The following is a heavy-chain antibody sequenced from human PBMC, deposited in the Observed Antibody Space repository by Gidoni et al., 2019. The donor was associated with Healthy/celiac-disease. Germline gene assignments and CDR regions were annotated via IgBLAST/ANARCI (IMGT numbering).Heavy chain of an antibody. D-gene: IGHD3-22*01. CDR2: IIPIFGTA. CDR1: GGTFSSYA. Sequence: QVQLVQSGAAVKMPGSSVKVSCKASGGTFSSYAISWVRQAPGQGLEWMGGIIPIFGTASYAQKFQGRVTITADESTSTAYMELSSLRSEDTAVYYCAREAYYYDSSGYYYNYWGQGTLVTVSS. J-gene: IGHJ4*02. V-gene: IGHV1-69*01. CDR3: AREAYYYDSSGYYYNY.